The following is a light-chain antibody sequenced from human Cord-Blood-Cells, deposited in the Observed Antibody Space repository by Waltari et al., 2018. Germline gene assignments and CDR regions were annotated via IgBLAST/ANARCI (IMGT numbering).Light chain of an antibody. CDR2: AAS. CDR1: QSISSY. Sequence: DIQMTQSPSSLSASVADRVTSTCRASQSISSYLNWYQQKPGKAPKLLIYAASSLQSGVPSRFSGSGSGTDFTLTISSLQPQDFATYYCQQSYSTPHTFGQGPKLEMK. V-gene: IGKV1-39*01. CDR3: QQSYSTPHT. J-gene: IGKJ2*01.